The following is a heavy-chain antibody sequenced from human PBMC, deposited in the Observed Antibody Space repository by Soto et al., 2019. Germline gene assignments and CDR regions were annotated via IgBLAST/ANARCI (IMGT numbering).Heavy chain of an antibody. V-gene: IGHV2-5*02. J-gene: IGHJ4*02. CDR2: IYWDDDK. CDR3: ARRGYMYGNWDHGYFDY. D-gene: IGHD5-18*01. Sequence: QITLKESGPTRVRPTQTLALTCTFSGLSLTTSGVGVGWLRRTPGKALECLAVIYWDDDKRYSPSLKSRLTITKDTSKNQVVLTMADMDPVDTATYFCARRGYMYGNWDHGYFDYWGQGALVTVSS. CDR1: GLSLTTSGVG.